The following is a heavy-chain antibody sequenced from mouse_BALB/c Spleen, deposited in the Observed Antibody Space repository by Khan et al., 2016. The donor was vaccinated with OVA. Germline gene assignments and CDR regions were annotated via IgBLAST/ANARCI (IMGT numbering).Heavy chain of an antibody. CDR3: ATHITGSFAY. V-gene: IGHV5-6*01. J-gene: IGHJ3*01. D-gene: IGHD4-1*01. CDR2: ISSDGDYT. CDR1: GFTFSPYS. Sequence: EVQLVESGGDLVKSGGSLKLSCAASGFTFSPYSMSWVRQTPDKRLEWVATISSDGDYTYYPDSVKGRFNISRDNAKNTLYLQMSSLKSEDTAIYYCATHITGSFAYWGQGTLVTVSA.